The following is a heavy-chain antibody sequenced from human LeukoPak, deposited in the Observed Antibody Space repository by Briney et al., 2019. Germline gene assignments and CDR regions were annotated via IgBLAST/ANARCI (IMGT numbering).Heavy chain of an antibody. D-gene: IGHD2-2*01. Sequence: GESLKISWQGSGYRFGSYWIGWVRQMPGKGLEWMGIIYPGNSDTKYSPSFQGQVTISADKSINTAYLRFISLGASDTAVYYCARRLYCSTTTCYDRGYYFEYWGQGTQVTVSS. J-gene: IGHJ4*02. CDR2: IYPGNSDT. CDR1: GYRFGSYW. CDR3: ARRLYCSTTTCYDRGYYFEY. V-gene: IGHV5-51*01.